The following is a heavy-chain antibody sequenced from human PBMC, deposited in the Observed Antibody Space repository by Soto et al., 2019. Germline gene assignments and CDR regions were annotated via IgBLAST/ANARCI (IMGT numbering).Heavy chain of an antibody. V-gene: IGHV1-18*01. J-gene: IGHJ6*02. CDR2: ISAYNGNT. CDR3: ASDTRYYDIYYGIDV. D-gene: IGHD3-9*01. Sequence: ASVKVSCETAGYTFSSYGISWVRQELGQGLEWRGWISAYNGNTNYAHKPQRRVTMTTDTATSTAYTELRSLRSEDTAVYYCASDTRYYDIYYGIDVWGQGTTVTVSS. CDR1: GYTFSSYG.